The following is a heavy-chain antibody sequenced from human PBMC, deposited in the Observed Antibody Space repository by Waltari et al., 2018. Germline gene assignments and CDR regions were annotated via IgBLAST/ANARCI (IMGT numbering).Heavy chain of an antibody. Sequence: QLQLQESGPGLVKPSATLSLTCTVAGGSISSSSYYWGWIRQPPGKGLEWIGSIYYSGSTYYNPSLKSRVTISVDTSKNQFSLKLSSVTAADTAVYYCARGVGYGVVSDAFDIWGQGTMVTVSS. CDR1: GGSISSSSYY. D-gene: IGHD3-3*01. V-gene: IGHV4-39*01. CDR3: ARGVGYGVVSDAFDI. CDR2: IYYSGST. J-gene: IGHJ3*02.